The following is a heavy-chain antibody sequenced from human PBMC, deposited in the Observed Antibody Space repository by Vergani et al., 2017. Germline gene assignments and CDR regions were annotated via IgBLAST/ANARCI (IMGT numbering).Heavy chain of an antibody. CDR2: ISGSGGST. Sequence: EVQLLESGGGLVQPGGSLRLSCAASGFTFSSYAMSWVRQAPGKGLEWVSAISGSGGSTYYADSVKGRFTISRDNAKNTLYLQMNSLRAEDTAVYYCARDAYSVVVPAGGDYWGQGTLVTVSS. V-gene: IGHV3-23*01. J-gene: IGHJ4*02. CDR1: GFTFSSYA. D-gene: IGHD2-2*01. CDR3: ARDAYSVVVPAGGDY.